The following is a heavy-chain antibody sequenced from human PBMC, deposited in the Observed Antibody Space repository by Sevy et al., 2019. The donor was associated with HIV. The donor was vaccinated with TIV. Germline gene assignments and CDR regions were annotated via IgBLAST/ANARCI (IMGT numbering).Heavy chain of an antibody. Sequence: GESLKISCKGSGYSFTSYWIGWVRQMPGKGLEWMGIIYPGDSDTRYSPSFQGQVTISADKSISTSYLQWSSLKASDTAMYYCARQYYYGSGSWEDAFDIWGQGTMVTVSS. CDR2: IYPGDSDT. CDR3: ARQYYYGSGSWEDAFDI. CDR1: GYSFTSYW. V-gene: IGHV5-51*01. D-gene: IGHD3-10*01. J-gene: IGHJ3*02.